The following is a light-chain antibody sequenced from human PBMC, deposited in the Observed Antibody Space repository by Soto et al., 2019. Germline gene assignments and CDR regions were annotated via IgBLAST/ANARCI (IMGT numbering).Light chain of an antibody. V-gene: IGLV2-14*01. CDR1: SSDVGGYDY. CDR3: SSYTSRTSLSFV. Sequence: QSALTQPASVSGSPGQSITISCTGTSSDVGGYDYVSWYQQHPGKAPKLMIYEVTNRPSGVSNRFSGSRSGNTAFLTISGLLAEDEADYYCSSYTSRTSLSFVFGAGTKVTVL. CDR2: EVT. J-gene: IGLJ1*01.